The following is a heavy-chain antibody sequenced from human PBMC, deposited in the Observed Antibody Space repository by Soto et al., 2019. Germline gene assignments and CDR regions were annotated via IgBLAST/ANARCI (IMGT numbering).Heavy chain of an antibody. D-gene: IGHD5-18*01. Sequence: QVRLQESGPGLVKPSQTLSLTCTVSGGSISGGGSYWSWIRQHPGKGLEWIGYIHYSGTTYYNPSLKSRITISIDASKKEFSLELTSVTAADTAVYYCARDRDSYGFHDYWGQGTLVTVSS. CDR3: ARDRDSYGFHDY. J-gene: IGHJ4*02. CDR1: GGSISGGGSY. CDR2: IHYSGTT. V-gene: IGHV4-31*03.